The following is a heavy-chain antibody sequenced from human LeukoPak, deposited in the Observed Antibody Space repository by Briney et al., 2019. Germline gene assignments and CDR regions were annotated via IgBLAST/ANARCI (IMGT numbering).Heavy chain of an antibody. J-gene: IGHJ4*02. D-gene: IGHD4-17*01. CDR1: GYSISSGYY. CDR2: IYHSGST. V-gene: IGHV4-38-2*01. Sequence: PSETLSLTCAVSGYSISSGYYWGWIRQPPGKGLEWIGSIYHSGSTYYNPSLKSRVTISVDTSKNQLSLKLSSVTAADTAVYYCASDTRTVTSVLFDYWGQGTLVTVSS. CDR3: ASDTRTVTSVLFDY.